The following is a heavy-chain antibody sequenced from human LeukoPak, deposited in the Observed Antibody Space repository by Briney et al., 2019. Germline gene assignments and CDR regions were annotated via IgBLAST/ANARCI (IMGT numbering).Heavy chain of an antibody. D-gene: IGHD6-19*01. CDR2: ISWDGGST. CDR1: GVTFDGYT. CDR3: AKGGSIAVAGILDY. Sequence: GGSLRLSCAASGVTFDGYTMNWVRQAPGKGLEWVSLISWDGGSTYYADSVKGRFTISRDNSKNSLYLQMNSLRTEDTALYYCAKGGSIAVAGILDYWGQGTLVTVSS. V-gene: IGHV3-43*01. J-gene: IGHJ4*02.